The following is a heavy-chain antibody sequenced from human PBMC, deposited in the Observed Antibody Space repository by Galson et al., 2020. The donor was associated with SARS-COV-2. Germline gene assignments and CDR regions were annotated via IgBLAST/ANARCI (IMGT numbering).Heavy chain of an antibody. V-gene: IGHV4-39*01. CDR2: IYYSGTT. CDR1: GGSISSSSYY. J-gene: IGHJ5*02. D-gene: IGHD6-13*01. Sequence: PSETLSLTCTVSGGSISSSSYYWGWIRQPPGKGLEWIGSIYYSGTTYYNPSLKSRVTISADTSKYQFSLKLSSVTAADTAVYYCARHDRSSWSPNWFDPWGQGTLVTVAS. CDR3: ARHDRSSWSPNWFDP.